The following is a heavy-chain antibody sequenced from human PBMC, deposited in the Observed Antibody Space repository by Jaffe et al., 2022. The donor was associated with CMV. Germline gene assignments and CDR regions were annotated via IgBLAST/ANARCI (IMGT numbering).Heavy chain of an antibody. CDR3: AREGSSWRSADY. D-gene: IGHD6-6*01. Sequence: EVQLVESGGGLVQPGGSLRLSCAASGFTFSSYWMTWVRQAPGKGLEWVANIKQDGSEKYYVDSMKGRFTISRDNAMNSLFLQMNSLRAEDTAVYYCAREGSSWRSADYWGQGTLVTVSS. V-gene: IGHV3-7*03. CDR2: IKQDGSEK. J-gene: IGHJ4*02. CDR1: GFTFSSYW.